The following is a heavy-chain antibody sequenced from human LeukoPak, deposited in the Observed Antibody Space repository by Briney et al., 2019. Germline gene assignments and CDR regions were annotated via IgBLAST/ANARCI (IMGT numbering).Heavy chain of an antibody. D-gene: IGHD2-15*01. J-gene: IGHJ6*03. CDR1: GGSISSHY. V-gene: IGHV4-59*11. CDR2: IYYSGST. Sequence: PSETLSLTCTVSGGSISSHYWSWIRQPPGKGLEWIGYIYYSGSTNYNPSLKSRVTISVDTSKNQFSLKLSSVTAADTAVYYCARSRICKLSYYYMDVWGKGTTVTVSS. CDR3: ARSRICKLSYYYMDV.